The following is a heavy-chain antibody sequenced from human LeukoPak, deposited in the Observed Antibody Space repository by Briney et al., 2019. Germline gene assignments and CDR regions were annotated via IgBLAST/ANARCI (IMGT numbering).Heavy chain of an antibody. Sequence: SQTLSLTCTVSGGSISSGSYYWSWIRQPAGKGLEWIGRIYTSGSTNYNPSLKSRVTISVDTSKNQSSLKLSSVTAADTAVYYCAREGVVVVAATIWSQGTLVTVSS. V-gene: IGHV4-61*02. CDR3: AREGVVVVAATI. D-gene: IGHD2-15*01. J-gene: IGHJ4*02. CDR2: IYTSGST. CDR1: GGSISSGSYY.